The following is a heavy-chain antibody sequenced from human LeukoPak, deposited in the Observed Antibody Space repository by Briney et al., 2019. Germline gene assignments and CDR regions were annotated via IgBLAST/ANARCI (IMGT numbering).Heavy chain of an antibody. CDR3: ARVPFYNDYYFDY. V-gene: IGHV1-2*06. J-gene: IGHJ4*02. CDR2: IDPDSGGP. CDR1: GYIFIGYY. D-gene: IGHD3-22*01. Sequence: ASVKVSCKASGYIFIGYYIHWVRQAPGQGLEWMGRIDPDSGGPVYAQKFQGRVTMTRDTSISTAYMDLSSLKSDDTAVYFCARVPFYNDYYFDYWGLGTLVTVSS.